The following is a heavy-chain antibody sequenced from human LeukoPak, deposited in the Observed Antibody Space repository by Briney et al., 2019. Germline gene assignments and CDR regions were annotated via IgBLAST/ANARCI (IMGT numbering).Heavy chain of an antibody. J-gene: IGHJ4*02. V-gene: IGHV1-46*01. CDR2: INPSGGST. Sequence: ASVKVSCRASGYTFTDFGISWVRQAPGQGLEWMRIINPSGGSTSYAQKFQGRVTMTRDMSTSTVYMELSSLRSEDTAIYYCAREGRGVPGAIAAVKGFDYWGQGTLVTVSS. CDR3: AREGRGVPGAIAAVKGFDY. CDR1: GYTFTDFG. D-gene: IGHD6-13*01.